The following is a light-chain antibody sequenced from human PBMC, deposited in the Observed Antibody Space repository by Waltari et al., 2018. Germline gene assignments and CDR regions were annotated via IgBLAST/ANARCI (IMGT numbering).Light chain of an antibody. CDR1: QPVRNSY. J-gene: IGKJ1*01. V-gene: IGKV3-20*01. CDR2: GAS. Sequence: EIVLTQSPGTLTLFPGESATLSCRASQPVRNSYVAWDLRKRGQAPQHVIYGASNRATGIPHRISGSESGTDFTLTITGLEPEDFAVYYCQQYGSSAWTFGPGTKVELK. CDR3: QQYGSSAWT.